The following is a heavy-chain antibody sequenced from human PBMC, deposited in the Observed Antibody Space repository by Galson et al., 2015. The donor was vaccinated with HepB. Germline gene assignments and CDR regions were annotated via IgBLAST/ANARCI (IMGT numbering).Heavy chain of an antibody. J-gene: IGHJ4*02. V-gene: IGHV3-23*01. Sequence: SLRLSCAASGFTFSSYPMGWVRQAPGKGLEWVSGLSSSGGSTYYADSVKGRFTLSRDNSKNTLYLQMNNLRAADTAVYYCSRGISNPDYWGQGTLVIVTS. CDR1: GFTFSSYP. CDR3: SRGISNPDY. CDR2: LSSSGGST. D-gene: IGHD1-14*01.